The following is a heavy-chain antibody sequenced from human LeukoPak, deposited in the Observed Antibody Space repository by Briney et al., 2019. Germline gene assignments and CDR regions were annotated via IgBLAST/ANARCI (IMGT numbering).Heavy chain of an antibody. Sequence: PSETLSLTCNVSGGSVSSGSYFWTWIRQPPGKGLEWIGYIYYSGSTNYNPSLKSRVTISVDTSKNQFSLKLSSVTAADTAVYYCARALNWNRQEHPFNWFDPWGQGTLVTVSS. CDR2: IYYSGST. D-gene: IGHD1-20*01. V-gene: IGHV4-61*01. CDR3: ARALNWNRQEHPFNWFDP. CDR1: GGSVSSGSYF. J-gene: IGHJ5*02.